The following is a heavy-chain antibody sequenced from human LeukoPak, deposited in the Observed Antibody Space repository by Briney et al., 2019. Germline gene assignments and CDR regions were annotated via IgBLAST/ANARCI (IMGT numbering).Heavy chain of an antibody. D-gene: IGHD2-15*01. Sequence: RASVKVSCKASGGTFSSYAISWVRQAPGQGLEWMGRIIPIFGTANYAQKCQGRVTITTDESTSTAYMELSRLRSEDTAVYYCAGKNCSGGSCYSGAFRARSGYYMDVWGKGTTVTVSS. CDR1: GGTFSSYA. V-gene: IGHV1-69*05. CDR3: AGKNCSGGSCYSGAFRARSGYYMDV. CDR2: IIPIFGTA. J-gene: IGHJ6*03.